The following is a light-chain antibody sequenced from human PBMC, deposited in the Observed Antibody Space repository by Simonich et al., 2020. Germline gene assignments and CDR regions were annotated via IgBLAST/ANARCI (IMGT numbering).Light chain of an antibody. CDR2: AAS. Sequence: DIQMTQSPSSLSASVGDRVTITCRASKRISSYLNWYQQKPGKAPKLLIYAASSLQSWVPSRFSGSGSGTDFTLTISSLQPEDFATYYCQQSYSTPFTFGPGTKVDIK. CDR3: QQSYSTPFT. V-gene: IGKV1-39*01. J-gene: IGKJ3*01. CDR1: KRISSY.